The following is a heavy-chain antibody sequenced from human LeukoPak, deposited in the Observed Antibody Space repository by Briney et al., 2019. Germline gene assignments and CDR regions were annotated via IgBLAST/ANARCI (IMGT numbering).Heavy chain of an antibody. V-gene: IGHV4-39*01. CDR1: GGSISGSSYY. Sequence: PSETLSLTCTVSGGSISGSSYYWVWIRQSPGKGLEWIGNFYSSGSTYYNPSLQSRVTISVDTSKNQFSLNLTSVTAADTAVYYCASQSRNYYQSGEFRTWIDYWGQGTLVTASS. CDR2: FYSSGST. CDR3: ASQSRNYYQSGEFRTWIDY. J-gene: IGHJ4*02. D-gene: IGHD3-22*01.